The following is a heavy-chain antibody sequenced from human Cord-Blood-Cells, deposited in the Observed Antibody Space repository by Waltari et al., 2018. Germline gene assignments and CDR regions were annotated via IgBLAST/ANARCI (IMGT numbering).Heavy chain of an antibody. D-gene: IGHD1-26*01. CDR1: GGSFSGYY. CDR3: ARVRLVGADGRYAFDI. Sequence: QVQLQQWGAGLLKPSETLSLTCAVYGGSFSGYYWSWIRQPPGKGLEWIGEINHSGSTNYNPALKSRVTISVDTSKNQFSLKLSSVTAADTAVYYCARVRLVGADGRYAFDIWGQGTMVTVSS. CDR2: INHSGST. J-gene: IGHJ3*02. V-gene: IGHV4-34*01.